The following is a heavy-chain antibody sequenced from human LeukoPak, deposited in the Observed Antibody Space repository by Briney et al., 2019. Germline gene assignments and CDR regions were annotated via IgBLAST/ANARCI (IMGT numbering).Heavy chain of an antibody. D-gene: IGHD1-26*01. V-gene: IGHV4-30-4*01. CDR2: IYYSGST. CDR1: GGSISSGDYY. J-gene: IGHJ4*02. Sequence: SETLSLTCTVSGGSISSGDYYWSWIRQPPGKGLEWIGYIYYSGSTYYNPSLKSRVTISVDTSKNQFSLKLSSVTAADTAVYYCASHSGSYPEGIFGLYWGQGTLVTVSS. CDR3: ASHSGSYPEGIFGLY.